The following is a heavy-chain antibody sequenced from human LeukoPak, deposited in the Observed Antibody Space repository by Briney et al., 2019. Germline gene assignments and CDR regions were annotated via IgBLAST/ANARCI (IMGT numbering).Heavy chain of an antibody. CDR1: GGAISSYS. CDR3: ARINYGYYGIYYGMDV. D-gene: IGHD4-17*01. J-gene: IGHJ6*04. CDR2: IYYGGST. Sequence: SETLSLTCTVSGGAISSYSWSWVRQPPAKGLQWIADIYYGGSTKYNPSLKSRVTISVDRAKNQFSLKLNSVTAADTAMYYCARINYGYYGIYYGMDVCGKGTTVTVSS. V-gene: IGHV4-59*01.